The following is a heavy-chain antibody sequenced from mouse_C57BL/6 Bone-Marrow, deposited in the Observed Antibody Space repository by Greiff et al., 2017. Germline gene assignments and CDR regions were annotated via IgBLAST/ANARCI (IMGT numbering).Heavy chain of an antibody. CDR1: GYTFTGYW. CDR2: IHPNSGST. Sequence: QVQLQQPGAELVKPGASVKLSCKASGYTFTGYWMHWVKQRPGQGLEWIGMIHPNSGSTNYNEKFKSKATLTVDKSSSTSYMQLSSLPSEDAAVYYCAGTTVTYFDYGGQGTTLTVSS. D-gene: IGHD1-1*01. J-gene: IGHJ2*01. V-gene: IGHV1-64*01. CDR3: AGTTVTYFDY.